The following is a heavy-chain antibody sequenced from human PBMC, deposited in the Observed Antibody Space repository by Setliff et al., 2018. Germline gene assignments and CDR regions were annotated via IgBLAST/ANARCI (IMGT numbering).Heavy chain of an antibody. CDR2: IYYSGST. D-gene: IGHD5-12*01. J-gene: IGHJ5*02. Sequence: SETLSLTCTVSGGSISSHYWSWIRQPPGKGLAWIGSIYYSGSTNYNPSLKSRVTISVDTSKNQFSLQLSSVTAADTAVYYCATAIVATANNWFDPWGQGTLVTVSS. CDR3: ATAIVATANNWFDP. V-gene: IGHV4-59*11. CDR1: GGSISSHY.